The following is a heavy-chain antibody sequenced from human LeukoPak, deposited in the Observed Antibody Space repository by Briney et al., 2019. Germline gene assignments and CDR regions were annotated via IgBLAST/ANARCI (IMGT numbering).Heavy chain of an antibody. D-gene: IGHD1-26*01. Sequence: SETLSLTCTVSGASLNTYSWTWVRQPPGKGLEYIGYASDSGTTNYNPSLKSRVTISVDTSKNQFSLKLSSVTAADTAVYYCAREGARWEPSFSAFDIWGQGTMVTVSS. CDR3: AREGARWEPSFSAFDI. CDR1: GASLNTYS. V-gene: IGHV4-59*01. J-gene: IGHJ3*02. CDR2: ASDSGTT.